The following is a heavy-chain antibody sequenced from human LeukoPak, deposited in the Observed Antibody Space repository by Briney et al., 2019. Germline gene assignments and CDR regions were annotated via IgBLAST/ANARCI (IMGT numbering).Heavy chain of an antibody. CDR2: ISSSSSYR. D-gene: IGHD3-16*01. Sequence: GGSLRLSCAASGFTFSRYSMNWVRQAPGKGLEWVSSISSSSSYRYYADSVKGRFTISRDNAKNSLHLQMNSLRAENTAVYYCMSYAGRSDDYWGQGTLVTVSS. CDR3: MSYAGRSDDY. V-gene: IGHV3-21*01. J-gene: IGHJ4*02. CDR1: GFTFSRYS.